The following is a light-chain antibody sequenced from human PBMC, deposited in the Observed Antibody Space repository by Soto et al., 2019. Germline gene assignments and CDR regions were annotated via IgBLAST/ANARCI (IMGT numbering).Light chain of an antibody. V-gene: IGLV2-23*02. CDR3: CSYAGSSPHWV. J-gene: IGLJ3*02. CDR1: SSDVGSYNL. CDR2: EVN. Sequence: QSALTQPASVSGSPGQSITISCTGTSSDVGSYNLVSWYQQYPGKAPKLMLYEVNKRTSGVSNRFSGSKSGNTASLTISGLQAEDEAGYHCCSYAGSSPHWVFGGGTQLTVL.